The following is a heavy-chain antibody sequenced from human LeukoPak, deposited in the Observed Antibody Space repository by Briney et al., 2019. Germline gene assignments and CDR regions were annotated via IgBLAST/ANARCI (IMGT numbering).Heavy chain of an antibody. CDR2: INHSGST. D-gene: IGHD6-6*01. CDR1: GGSISSGSYY. J-gene: IGHJ5*02. CDR3: ARHVWAWYSSSLGWFDP. V-gene: IGHV4-39*01. Sequence: SETLSLTCTVSGGSISSGSYYWSWIRQPPGKGLEWIGEINHSGSTNYNPSLKSRVTISVDTSKNQFSLKLSSVTAADTAVYYCARHVWAWYSSSLGWFDPWGQGTLVTVSS.